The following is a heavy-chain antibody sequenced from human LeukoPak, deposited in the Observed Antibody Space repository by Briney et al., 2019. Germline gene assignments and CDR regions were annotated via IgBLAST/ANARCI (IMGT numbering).Heavy chain of an antibody. Sequence: SETLSLTCTVSGGSISSYYWSWIRQSPGKGLEWIGYIYYSWSTNYNPSLKSRVTISVDTSKNQFSLKLSSVTAADTAVYYCARVGGSGSTGLDYWGQGRLVTVCS. CDR2: IYYSWST. CDR1: GGSISSYY. J-gene: IGHJ4*02. CDR3: ARVGGSGSTGLDY. D-gene: IGHD6-19*01. V-gene: IGHV4-59*01.